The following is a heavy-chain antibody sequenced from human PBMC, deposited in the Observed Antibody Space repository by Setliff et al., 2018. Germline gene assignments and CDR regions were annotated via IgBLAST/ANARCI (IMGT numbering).Heavy chain of an antibody. J-gene: IGHJ4*02. CDR2: ISHSGST. D-gene: IGHD4-17*01. Sequence: SETLSLTCTVSGYSISSGHYWGWIRQPPGKGLEWIGSISHSGSTYYNPSLRSRVTISLDTSKNQFSPKLTSVTAADTAVYYCAGGRRYDYGWDFDYWGQGTLVTVST. CDR1: GYSISSGHY. CDR3: AGGRRYDYGWDFDY. V-gene: IGHV4-38-2*02.